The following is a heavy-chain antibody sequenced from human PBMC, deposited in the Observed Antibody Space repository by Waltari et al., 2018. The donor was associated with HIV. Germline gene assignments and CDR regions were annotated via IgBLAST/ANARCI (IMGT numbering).Heavy chain of an antibody. CDR1: LGTFSSSA. V-gene: IGHV1-69*01. J-gene: IGHJ5*02. CDR2: IIPIFGTA. CDR3: ARGSSAAMRVSNWCDP. Sequence: QVQLLQSGAEVKKPGSSVKVSCKASLGTFSSSAISWVRQPPGQGLEWMGGIIPIFGTANYAQKFQGRVTITADESTSTAYMELSSLRSEDTAVYYCARGSSAAMRVSNWCDPWGQGTLVTVSS. D-gene: IGHD2-2*01.